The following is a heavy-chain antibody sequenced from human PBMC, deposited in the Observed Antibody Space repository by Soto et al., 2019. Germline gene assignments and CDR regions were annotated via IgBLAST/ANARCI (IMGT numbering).Heavy chain of an antibody. CDR1: GYSFTSYW. CDR2: IYPGDSDT. J-gene: IGHJ6*03. CDR3: ARHQLRTAMVSDYYYYYYMDV. V-gene: IGHV5-51*01. D-gene: IGHD5-18*01. Sequence: PGESLKISCKGSGYSFTSYWIGWVRQMPGKGLEWMGIIYPGDSDTRYSPSFQGQVTISADKSISTAYLQWSSLKPSDTAMYYCARHQLRTAMVSDYYYYYYMDVWGKGTTVTVSS.